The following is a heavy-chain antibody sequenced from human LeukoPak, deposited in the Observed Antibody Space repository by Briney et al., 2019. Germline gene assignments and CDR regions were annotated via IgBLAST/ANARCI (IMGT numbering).Heavy chain of an antibody. V-gene: IGHV4-30-2*01. CDR1: GGSITGYY. Sequence: PSETLSLTCGVSGGSITGYYCSWIRQPPGKGLEWIGYIYHSGSTYYNPSLKSRVTISVDRSKNQFSLKLSSVTAADTAVYYCARTPAAKVRWFDPWGQGTLVTVSS. D-gene: IGHD2-2*01. J-gene: IGHJ5*02. CDR2: IYHSGST. CDR3: ARTPAAKVRWFDP.